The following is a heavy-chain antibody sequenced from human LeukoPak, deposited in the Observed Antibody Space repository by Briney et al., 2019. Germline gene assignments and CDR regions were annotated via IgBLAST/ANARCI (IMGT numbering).Heavy chain of an antibody. CDR1: GGSFSGYY. J-gene: IGHJ4*02. D-gene: IGHD3-10*01. V-gene: IGHV4-34*01. CDR2: INHSGST. Sequence: SETLSLTCAVYGGSFSGYYWSWIRQPPGKGLEWIGEINHSGSTNYNPSLKSRVTISVDTSKNQFSLKLSPVTAADTAVYYCARGVYGSGLDYWGQGTLVTVSS. CDR3: ARGVYGSGLDY.